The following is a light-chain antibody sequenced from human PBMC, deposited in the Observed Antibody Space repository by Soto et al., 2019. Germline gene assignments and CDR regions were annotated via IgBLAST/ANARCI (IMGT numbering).Light chain of an antibody. CDR1: NIGRKS. Sequence: YELTQPPSVSVAPGKTASITCEGNNIGRKSVHWYQQRPGQAPMVVIYYDGDRPSGIPERFSGSNSGTAATLTISGVEAGDEADYYCQVWDSGVDHIIFGGGTKVTVL. CDR3: QVWDSGVDHII. CDR2: YDG. J-gene: IGLJ2*01. V-gene: IGLV3-21*04.